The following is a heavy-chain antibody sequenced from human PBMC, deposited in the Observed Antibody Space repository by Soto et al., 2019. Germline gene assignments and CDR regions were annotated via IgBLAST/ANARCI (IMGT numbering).Heavy chain of an antibody. D-gene: IGHD1-7*01. CDR1: GYTLTELS. CDR2: FDPEDGET. V-gene: IGHV1-24*01. J-gene: IGHJ5*02. CDR3: ATDPNWNYGSWFDP. Sequence: ASVNVSCKVSGYTLTELSMHWVRQAPGKGLEWMGGFDPEDGETIYAQKFQGRVTMTEDTSTDTAYMELSSLRSEDTAVYYCATDPNWNYGSWFDPWGQGTLVTVSS.